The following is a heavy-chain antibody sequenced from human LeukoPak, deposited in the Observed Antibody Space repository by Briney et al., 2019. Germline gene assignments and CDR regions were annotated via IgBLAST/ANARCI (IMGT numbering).Heavy chain of an antibody. CDR2: IYTSGST. V-gene: IGHV4-4*07. CDR1: GGSFSSYY. Sequence: PSETLSLTCAVYGGSFSSYYWSWIRQPAGKGLEWIGRIYTSGSTNYNPSLKSRVTMSVDTSKNQFSLKLSSVTAADTAVYYCARDHPPGDGYNSWYFDYWGQGTLVTVSS. CDR3: ARDHPPGDGYNSWYFDY. J-gene: IGHJ4*02. D-gene: IGHD5-24*01.